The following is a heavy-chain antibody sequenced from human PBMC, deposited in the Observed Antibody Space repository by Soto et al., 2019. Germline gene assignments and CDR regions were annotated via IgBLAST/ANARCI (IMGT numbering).Heavy chain of an antibody. CDR1: GGSVSHYY. J-gene: IGHJ4*02. D-gene: IGHD2-2*01. CDR2: IHGGGNSA. Sequence: ETLSLTCTVSGGSVSHYYWSWVRQAPGKGLEWVSVIHGGGNSAYYADSVKGRFTISRDNSESTLHLQMNSLRAGDTAFYYCAKALTYCSSYVCYAGTPPPFDSWGLGTLVTVSS. V-gene: IGHV3-53*01. CDR3: AKALTYCSSYVCYAGTPPPFDS.